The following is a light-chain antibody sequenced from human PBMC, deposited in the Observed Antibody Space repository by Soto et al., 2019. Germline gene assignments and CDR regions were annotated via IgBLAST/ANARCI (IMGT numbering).Light chain of an antibody. CDR3: YSTDIRGNLRV. CDR1: TLPKKY. J-gene: IGLJ2*01. CDR2: EVS. Sequence: SYELTQPPSVSVSPGQTARITCSGDTLPKKYGYWYQQKSGQAPVLVIYEVSKRPSGIPERFSGSSSGTMATLTISGAQVEDEADYYCYSTDIRGNLRVFGRGTKLTVL. V-gene: IGLV3-10*01.